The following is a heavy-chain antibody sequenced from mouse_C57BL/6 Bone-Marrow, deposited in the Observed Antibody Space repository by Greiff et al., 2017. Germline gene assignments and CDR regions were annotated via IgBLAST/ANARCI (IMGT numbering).Heavy chain of an antibody. D-gene: IGHD1-1*01. Sequence: QVQLQQPGAELVKPGASVKLSCKASGYTFTSYWMHWVKQRPGQGLEWIGMIHPNSGSTNYNEKFKSKATLPVDKSSSTAYMQLGSLTSEDSAVYYCARGLYYGSTGFDYWGQGTTLTVSS. CDR2: IHPNSGST. CDR3: ARGLYYGSTGFDY. CDR1: GYTFTSYW. V-gene: IGHV1-64*01. J-gene: IGHJ2*01.